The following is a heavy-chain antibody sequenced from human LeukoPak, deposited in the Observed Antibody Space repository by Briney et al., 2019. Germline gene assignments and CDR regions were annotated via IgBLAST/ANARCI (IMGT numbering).Heavy chain of an antibody. V-gene: IGHV3-23*01. CDR3: AKAASLGYCSGGSCYPQSPFDY. J-gene: IGHJ4*02. D-gene: IGHD2-15*01. CDR1: GFTFSSYA. Sequence: GGSLRLSCAASGFTFSSYAMSWVRQAPGKGLEWVSAISGSGGSTYYADCVKGRFTISRDNSKHTLYLQMNSLRAEDTAVYYCAKAASLGYCSGGSCYPQSPFDYWGQGTLVTVSS. CDR2: ISGSGGST.